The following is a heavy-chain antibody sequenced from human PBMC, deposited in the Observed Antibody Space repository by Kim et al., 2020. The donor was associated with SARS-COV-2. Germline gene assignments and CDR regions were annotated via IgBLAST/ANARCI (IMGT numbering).Heavy chain of an antibody. CDR2: INTNTGNP. V-gene: IGHV7-4-1*02. CDR1: GYTFTSYA. D-gene: IGHD5-18*01. CDR3: ARGRYSYGPNWFDP. J-gene: IGHJ5*02. Sequence: ASVKVSCKASGYTFTSYAMHWVRQAPGQGLEWMGWINTNTGNPTYAQGFTGRFVFSLDTSVSTAYLQISSLKAEDTAVYYCARGRYSYGPNWFDPWGQGTLVTVSS.